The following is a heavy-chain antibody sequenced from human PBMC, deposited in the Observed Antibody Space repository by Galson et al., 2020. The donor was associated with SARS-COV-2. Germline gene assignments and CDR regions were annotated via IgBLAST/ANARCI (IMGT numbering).Heavy chain of an antibody. V-gene: IGHV1-24*01. CDR2: FHPEDEEM. CDR3: AIWDGYAFDN. CDR1: GHTLTELI. D-gene: IGHD2-8*01. Sequence: ASVKVSCKVSGHTLTELIVHWVRQAPGKGLEWMGGFHPEDEEMIYAERFQGRVTMTEDTSTDTTYIELTSLAFEDAAVYYCAIWDGYAFDNWGQGTLVTVSS. J-gene: IGHJ1*01.